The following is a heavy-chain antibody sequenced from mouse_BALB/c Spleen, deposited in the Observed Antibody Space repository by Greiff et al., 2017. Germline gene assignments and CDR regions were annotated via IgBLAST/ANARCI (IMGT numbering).Heavy chain of an antibody. D-gene: IGHD1-2*01. Sequence: QRVESGPGLVAPSQSLSITCTVSGFSLTSYGVNWVRQPPGKGLEWLGMIWGDGSTDYNSALKSRLSISKDNSKSQVFLKMNSLQTDDTARYYCARARYGYGFDYWGQGTTLKVSS. CDR3: ARARYGYGFDY. CDR2: IWGDGST. J-gene: IGHJ2*01. CDR1: GFSLTSYG. V-gene: IGHV2-6-7*01.